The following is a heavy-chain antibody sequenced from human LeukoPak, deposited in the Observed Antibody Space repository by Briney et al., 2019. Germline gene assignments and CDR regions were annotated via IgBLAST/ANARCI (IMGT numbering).Heavy chain of an antibody. CDR2: IYYSGST. D-gene: IGHD6-19*01. V-gene: IGHV4-59*12. Sequence: SETLSLTCTVSGGSISSYYWSWIRQPPGKGLEWIGYIYYSGSTNYNPSLKSRVTISVDKSKNQFSLKLSSVTAADTAVYYCARVGGIAVAGTEAFDIWGQGTMVTVSS. CDR3: ARVGGIAVAGTEAFDI. CDR1: GGSISSYY. J-gene: IGHJ3*02.